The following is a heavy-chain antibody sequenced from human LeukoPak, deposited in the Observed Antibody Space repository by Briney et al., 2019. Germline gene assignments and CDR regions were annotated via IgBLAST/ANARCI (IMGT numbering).Heavy chain of an antibody. CDR2: ISGSGGST. J-gene: IGHJ4*02. CDR3: AKAKVLWFGEYVDY. D-gene: IGHD3-10*01. CDR1: GFTFSSYA. Sequence: GGPLRLSCAASGFTFSSYAMSWVRQAPGKGLEWVSAISGSGGSTYYADSVKGRFTTSRDNSKNTLYLQMNSLRAEDTAVYYCAKAKVLWFGEYVDYWGQGTLVTVSS. V-gene: IGHV3-23*01.